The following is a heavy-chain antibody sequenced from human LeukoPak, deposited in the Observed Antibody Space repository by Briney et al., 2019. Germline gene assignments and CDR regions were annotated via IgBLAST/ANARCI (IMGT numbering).Heavy chain of an antibody. CDR1: GGSISSYY. J-gene: IGHJ3*02. CDR2: IYYSGST. V-gene: IGHV4-59*01. D-gene: IGHD1-7*01. Sequence: SETLSLTCAVSGGSISSYYWSWVRQPPGKGLEWIGYIYYSGSTNYNPSLKSRVTISVDTSKNQFSLKLSSVTAADTAVYYCAGTPDWNYRAFDIWGQGTMVTVSS. CDR3: AGTPDWNYRAFDI.